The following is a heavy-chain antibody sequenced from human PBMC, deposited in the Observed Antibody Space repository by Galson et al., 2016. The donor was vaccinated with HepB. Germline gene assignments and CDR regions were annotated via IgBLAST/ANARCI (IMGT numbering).Heavy chain of an antibody. Sequence: SLRLSCAASGFIFSAHAMHWVRQAPVKGLEWVAVTSFDGTNGFYSDSVKGRFTISRDNSRSTIYLHMNSLTTEDTAVYYCARAPDSSWHDFDYWGQGTLVTVSS. D-gene: IGHD6-13*01. CDR2: TSFDGTNG. V-gene: IGHV3-30-3*01. J-gene: IGHJ4*02. CDR3: ARAPDSSWHDFDY. CDR1: GFIFSAHA.